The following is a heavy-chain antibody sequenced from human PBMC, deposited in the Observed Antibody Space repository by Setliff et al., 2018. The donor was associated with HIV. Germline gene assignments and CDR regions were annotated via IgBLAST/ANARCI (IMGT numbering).Heavy chain of an antibody. Sequence: PSETLSLTCTVSGGSISRSDYYWGWIRQPPGKGLEWIGSFYDGGSTYYTPSLKSRVTISVATSKNQFSLKLRSVTAADTAVYYCARGAGLYGDYHVYWGQGTLVTVSS. J-gene: IGHJ4*02. CDR1: GGSISRSDYY. CDR2: FYDGGST. V-gene: IGHV4-39*07. D-gene: IGHD4-17*01. CDR3: ARGAGLYGDYHVY.